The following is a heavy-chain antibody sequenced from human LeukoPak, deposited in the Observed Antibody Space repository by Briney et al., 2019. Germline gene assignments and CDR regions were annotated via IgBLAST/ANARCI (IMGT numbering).Heavy chain of an antibody. CDR2: IYSSGST. D-gene: IGHD2-15*01. CDR1: GGSISSYY. Sequence: SETLSLTCTVSGGSISSYYWSWIRQPPGKGLEWIGYIYSSGSTNYNPSLKSRVTISVDTSKNQFSLKLSSVTAADTAVYYCARGLPRYYYFDYWGQGTLVTVSS. J-gene: IGHJ4*02. V-gene: IGHV4-59*01. CDR3: ARGLPRYYYFDY.